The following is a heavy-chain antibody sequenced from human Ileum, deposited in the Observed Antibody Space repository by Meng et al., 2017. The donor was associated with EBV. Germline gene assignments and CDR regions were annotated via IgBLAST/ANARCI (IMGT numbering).Heavy chain of an antibody. CDR1: GDSRGSGGYF. V-gene: IGHV4-30-4*01. D-gene: IGHD1-14*01. CDR2: IYYSGNT. CDR3: ARSLTTPYYFDD. J-gene: IGHJ4*02. Sequence: QRHRRQPVPTWGKLSQPLSLTCTVSGDSRGSGGYFWSWIRQPPGKGLEWIGYIYYSGNTYYKPSLKSRVTMSVDTSKNQFSLKLSSVTAADTAVYYCARSLTTPYYFDDWGQGTLVTVSS.